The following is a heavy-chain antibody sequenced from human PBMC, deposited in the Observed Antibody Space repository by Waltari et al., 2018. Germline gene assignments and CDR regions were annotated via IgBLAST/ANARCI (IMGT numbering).Heavy chain of an antibody. J-gene: IGHJ4*02. V-gene: IGHV4-4*02. Sequence: QLQLQQSGPGLVKPSESLFPSCAVSGDSVSTNYWWSGVRQPPGKGLEWIGQIHGTGKTNYNPSLESRVTVSMDTSNNQFSLRVTSPTAADTAVYFCARDRGRGLYLDSWGQGTLVTVS. D-gene: IGHD1-26*01. CDR1: GDSVSTNYW. CDR3: ARDRGRGLYLDS. CDR2: IHGTGKT.